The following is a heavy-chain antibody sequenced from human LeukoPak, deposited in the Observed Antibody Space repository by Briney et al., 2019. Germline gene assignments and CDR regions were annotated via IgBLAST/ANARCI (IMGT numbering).Heavy chain of an antibody. CDR2: ISYDGSNK. CDR3: AKWGPRRIAAPYYFDY. J-gene: IGHJ4*02. Sequence: PGGSLRLSCAASGFTFSSYGMHWVRQAPGKGLEWVAVISYDGSNKYYADSVKGRFTISRDNSKNTLYLQMNSLRAEDTAVYYCAKWGPRRIAAPYYFDYWGQGTLVTVSS. CDR1: GFTFSSYG. D-gene: IGHD6-13*01. V-gene: IGHV3-30*18.